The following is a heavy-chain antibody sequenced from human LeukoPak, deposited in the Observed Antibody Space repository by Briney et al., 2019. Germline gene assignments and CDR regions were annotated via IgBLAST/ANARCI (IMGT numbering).Heavy chain of an antibody. V-gene: IGHV3-23*01. CDR3: ARVGYDFWSGPFDI. Sequence: GGSLRLSCAASGFTFSSYAMSWVRQAPGKGLEWVSAISGSGGSTYYADSVKGRFTISRDNAKNSPYLQMNSLRAEDTAVYYCARVGYDFWSGPFDIWGQGTMVTVSS. CDR1: GFTFSSYA. D-gene: IGHD3-3*01. J-gene: IGHJ3*02. CDR2: ISGSGGST.